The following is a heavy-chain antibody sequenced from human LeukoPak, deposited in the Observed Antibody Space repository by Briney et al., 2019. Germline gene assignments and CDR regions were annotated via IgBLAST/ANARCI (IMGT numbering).Heavy chain of an antibody. Sequence: QPGGSLRLSCAASGFTFSSYAMSWVRQAPGKGLEWVSAISGSGGSTYYADSVKGRFTISRDNSKNTLYLQMNSLRAEDTAVYYCAKDREYYDSSGYYGGVYWGQGTLVTVSS. CDR1: GFTFSSYA. CDR3: AKDREYYDSSGYYGGVY. V-gene: IGHV3-23*01. CDR2: ISGSGGST. D-gene: IGHD3-22*01. J-gene: IGHJ4*02.